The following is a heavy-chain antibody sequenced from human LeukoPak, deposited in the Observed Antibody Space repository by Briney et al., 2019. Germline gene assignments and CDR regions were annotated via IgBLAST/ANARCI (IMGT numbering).Heavy chain of an antibody. D-gene: IGHD3-16*02. CDR2: ISAYNGNT. V-gene: IGHV1-18*01. CDR1: GYTFTSYG. CDR3: ARDLLYDYVWGSYCSESFDY. J-gene: IGHJ4*02. Sequence: GASVKVSCKASGYTFTSYGISWVRQAPGQGLEWMGWISAYNGNTNYAQKLQGRVTMTTDTSTSTAYMELRSLRSDDTAVYYCARDLLYDYVWGSYCSESFDYWGQGTLVTVSS.